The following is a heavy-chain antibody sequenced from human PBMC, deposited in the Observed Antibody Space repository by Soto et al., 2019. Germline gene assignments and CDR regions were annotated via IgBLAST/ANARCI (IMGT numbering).Heavy chain of an antibody. Sequence: SETLSLTCAVFGGSFNNYYWNWIRQPPGKGLEWIGEINHSGSTDYNPPLRSRVTISVDTSKSQFSLKLNSVTAADTAVYYCARGSSGWYAYWGQGTLVTVSS. CDR3: ARGSSGWYAY. J-gene: IGHJ4*02. CDR2: INHSGST. CDR1: GGSFNNYY. D-gene: IGHD6-19*01. V-gene: IGHV4-34*01.